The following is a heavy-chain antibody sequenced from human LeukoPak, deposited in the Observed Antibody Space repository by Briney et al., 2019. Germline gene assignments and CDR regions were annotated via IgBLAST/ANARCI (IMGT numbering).Heavy chain of an antibody. J-gene: IGHJ3*02. CDR3: ARDLFEWLPLGAFAI. Sequence: SETLSLTCTVSGGSISSYYWSWIRQPPGKGLEWIGYIYYSGSTNYNPSLKSRVTISVDTSKNQFALKLSSVTAADTAVYYCARDLFEWLPLGAFAIWGQGTMLTVSS. CDR1: GGSISSYY. CDR2: IYYSGST. D-gene: IGHD3-3*01. V-gene: IGHV4-59*12.